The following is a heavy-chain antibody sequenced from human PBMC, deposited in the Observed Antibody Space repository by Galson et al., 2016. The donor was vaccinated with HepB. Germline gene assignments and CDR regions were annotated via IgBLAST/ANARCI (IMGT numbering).Heavy chain of an antibody. CDR1: GISLNNYW. CDR3: GTVFEY. Sequence: SLRLSCAVSGISLNNYWMHWVRQVPGKGLVWVARIDHEGRGTSYADSVRGRFTMSRDSAKSTVYLQMDSLRAEDTAVYYCGTVFEYWGQGIRVTVSS. CDR2: IDHEGRGT. J-gene: IGHJ4*02. V-gene: IGHV3-74*01.